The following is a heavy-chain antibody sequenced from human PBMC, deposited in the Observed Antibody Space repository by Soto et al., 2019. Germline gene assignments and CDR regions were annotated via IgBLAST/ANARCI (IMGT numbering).Heavy chain of an antibody. J-gene: IGHJ6*04. V-gene: IGHV3-30-3*01. D-gene: IGHD3-3*01. CDR2: ISYDGSNK. Sequence: PGGSLRLSCAAPGFTLSSYAIHWGRPGPGKGVGGVAVISYDGSNKYYADSVKGRFTISRDNSKNTLYLQMNSLRAEDTAVYYCARDRKDTIFGVVGRSYYYYYGMDVWGKGTTVTVSS. CDR1: GFTLSSYA. CDR3: ARDRKDTIFGVVGRSYYYYYGMDV.